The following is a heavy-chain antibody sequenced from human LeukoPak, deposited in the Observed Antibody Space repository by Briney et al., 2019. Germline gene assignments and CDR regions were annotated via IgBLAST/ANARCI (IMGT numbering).Heavy chain of an antibody. CDR3: ARASGYYVNH. CDR1: GGSFSGYY. CDR2: IYYSA. J-gene: IGHJ5*02. D-gene: IGHD5-18*01. Sequence: SETLSLTCAVYGGSFSGYYWSWIRQPPGKGPEWIGYIYYSANYNPSLKSRVTISVDRSKNQFSLNLTSVTAADTAVYYCARASGYYVNHWGQGTLVTVSS. V-gene: IGHV4-59*01.